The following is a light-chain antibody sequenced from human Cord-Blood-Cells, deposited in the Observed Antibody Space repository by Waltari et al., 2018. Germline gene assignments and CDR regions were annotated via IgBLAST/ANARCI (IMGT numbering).Light chain of an antibody. CDR1: QSISSW. V-gene: IGKV1-5*03. CDR3: HQYNSYSWT. Sequence: DIQMTQSPSTLSASVGARVTITCRASQSISSWLAWYQQKPGKAPKLLIYKASSLESGVPSRFSGSGSGTEFTLTISSLQPDDFATYYCHQYNSYSWTFGQGTKVEIK. J-gene: IGKJ1*01. CDR2: KAS.